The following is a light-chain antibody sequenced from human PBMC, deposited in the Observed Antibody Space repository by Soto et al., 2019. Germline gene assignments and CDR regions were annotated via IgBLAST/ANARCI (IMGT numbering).Light chain of an antibody. Sequence: QSVLTQPASVSGSPGQSITISCTGTSSDVGGYKYVSWYQQHPGKAPQLMIYEVSNRPSGVSNRFSGSKSGNTASLTISGLQAEDEADYYCSSYTRSSTAVVFGGGTQLTVL. J-gene: IGLJ2*01. CDR2: EVS. CDR1: SSDVGGYKY. CDR3: SSYTRSSTAVV. V-gene: IGLV2-14*01.